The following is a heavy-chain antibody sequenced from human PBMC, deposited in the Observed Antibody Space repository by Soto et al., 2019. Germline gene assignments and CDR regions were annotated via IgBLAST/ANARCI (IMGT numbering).Heavy chain of an antibody. Sequence: QLQLQESGSGLVKPSQTLSLTCAVSGGSISSGGYSWSWIRQPPGKGLEWIGYIYHSGSTYYNPSLKSRGTISVDRSKNQFSLKLSSVPAADTAVYYCARVHDSSGYYGKKDAFDIWGQGTMVTVSS. V-gene: IGHV4-30-2*01. CDR2: IYHSGST. CDR3: ARVHDSSGYYGKKDAFDI. J-gene: IGHJ3*02. D-gene: IGHD3-22*01. CDR1: GGSISSGGYS.